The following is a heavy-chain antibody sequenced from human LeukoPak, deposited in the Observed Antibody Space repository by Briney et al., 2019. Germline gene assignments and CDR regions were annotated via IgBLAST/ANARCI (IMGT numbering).Heavy chain of an antibody. Sequence: LRASVTVSCKASGYTFTSYGISWVRQAPGQELEWMGWISAYNGNTNYAQKLQGRVTMTTDTSTSTAYMELRSLRSDDTAVYYCARTVAPGLSSPYYFDYWGQGTLVTVSS. CDR2: ISAYNGNT. D-gene: IGHD6-13*01. CDR1: GYTFTSYG. J-gene: IGHJ4*02. V-gene: IGHV1-18*01. CDR3: ARTVAPGLSSPYYFDY.